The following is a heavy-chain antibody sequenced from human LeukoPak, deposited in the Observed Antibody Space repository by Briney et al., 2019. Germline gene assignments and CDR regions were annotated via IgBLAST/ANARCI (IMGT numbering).Heavy chain of an antibody. V-gene: IGHV4-39*07. CDR3: ARDRIQLWSPFGY. Sequence: SETLSLTCTVSGGSISSSSYYWGWIRQPPGKGLEWIGSIYYSGSTYYNPSLKSRVTISVDTSENQFSLKLSSVTAADTAVYYCARDRIQLWSPFGYWGQGTLVTVSS. CDR1: GGSISSSSYY. D-gene: IGHD5-18*01. J-gene: IGHJ4*02. CDR2: IYYSGST.